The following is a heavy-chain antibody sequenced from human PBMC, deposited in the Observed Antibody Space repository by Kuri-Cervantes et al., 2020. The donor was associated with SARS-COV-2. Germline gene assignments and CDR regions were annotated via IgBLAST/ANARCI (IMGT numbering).Heavy chain of an antibody. Sequence: SQTLSLTCAVYGGSFSDYYWSWVRQPPGKGLEWIGEINHSGNTNYDPSLKSRVTISIDTSKNQFSLKLSSVTAADTAVYYCARRRGSSLSRWDYWGQGTLVTVSS. D-gene: IGHD6-13*01. CDR2: INHSGNT. V-gene: IGHV4-34*01. CDR1: GGSFSDYY. CDR3: ARRRGSSLSRWDY. J-gene: IGHJ4*02.